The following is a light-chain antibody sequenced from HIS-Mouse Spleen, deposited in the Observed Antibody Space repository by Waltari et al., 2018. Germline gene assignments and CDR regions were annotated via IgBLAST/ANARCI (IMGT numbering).Light chain of an antibody. CDR2: DVS. Sequence: QSALTPPRSVSGSPGQSVTISCTGTSSDVGGYDYVSWYQQHPGKAPKLMIYDVSKRPSGVPDRFSGSKSGNTASLTISGLQAEDEADYYCCSYAGSYTFEVVFGGGTKLTVL. J-gene: IGLJ2*01. V-gene: IGLV2-11*01. CDR1: SSDVGGYDY. CDR3: CSYAGSYTFEVV.